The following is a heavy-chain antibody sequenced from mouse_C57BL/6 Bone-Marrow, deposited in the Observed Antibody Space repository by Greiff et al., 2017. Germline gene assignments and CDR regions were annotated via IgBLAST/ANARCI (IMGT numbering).Heavy chain of an antibody. CDR3: AREGICYDYDGCYYYAMDY. Sequence: EVNVVESGGGLVKPGGSLKLSCAASGFTFSSYAMSWVRQTPEKRLEWVATISDGGSYTYYPDNVKGRFTISRNNAKNNLYLQMSHLKSEDTAMYYCAREGICYDYDGCYYYAMDYWGQGTSVTVSS. CDR2: ISDGGSYT. V-gene: IGHV5-4*01. J-gene: IGHJ4*01. D-gene: IGHD2-4*01. CDR1: GFTFSSYA.